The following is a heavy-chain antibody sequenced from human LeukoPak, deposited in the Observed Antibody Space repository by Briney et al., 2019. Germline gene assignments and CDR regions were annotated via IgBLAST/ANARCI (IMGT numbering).Heavy chain of an antibody. D-gene: IGHD2-15*01. Sequence: SETLSLTCAVSGGSISSSGYYWGWIRQPPGKGLEWIGEINHSGSTNYNPSLKSRVTISVDTSKNQFSLKLSSVTAADTAVYYCARDPEVAYYFDYWGQGTLVTVSS. CDR3: ARDPEVAYYFDY. CDR2: INHSGST. J-gene: IGHJ4*02. V-gene: IGHV4-39*07. CDR1: GGSISSSGYY.